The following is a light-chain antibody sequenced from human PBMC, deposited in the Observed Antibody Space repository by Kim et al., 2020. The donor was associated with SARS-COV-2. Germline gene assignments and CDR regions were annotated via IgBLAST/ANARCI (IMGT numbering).Light chain of an antibody. Sequence: ASAGDRVTITCRASQGVSSYLAWYQQKPGKAPKLLIYAASTLQSGVPSRFSGSGSGTDFTLTISCLQSEDFATYYCQQYYSYPLTFGQGTKVDIK. J-gene: IGKJ1*01. V-gene: IGKV1-8*01. CDR1: QGVSSY. CDR2: AAS. CDR3: QQYYSYPLT.